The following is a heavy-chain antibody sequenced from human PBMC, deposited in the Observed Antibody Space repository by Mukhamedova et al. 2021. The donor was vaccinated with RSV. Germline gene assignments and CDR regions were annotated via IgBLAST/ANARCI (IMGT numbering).Heavy chain of an antibody. D-gene: IGHD5-12*01. Sequence: SRSGETTYYADSVKGRFTTSRDNSKNTVYVEMSGLTAADTAVYYCAKCLFSGYTFYAFDMWGQGTMVTVSS. CDR2: SRSGETT. V-gene: IGHV3-23*01. J-gene: IGHJ3*02. CDR3: AKCLFSGYTFYAFDM.